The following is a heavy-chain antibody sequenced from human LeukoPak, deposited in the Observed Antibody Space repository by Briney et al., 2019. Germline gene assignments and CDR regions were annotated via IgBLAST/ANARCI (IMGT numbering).Heavy chain of an antibody. J-gene: IGHJ5*02. D-gene: IGHD2-2*01. Sequence: SETLSLTCTVSGGPISTSSYYWGWIRQPPGKGLEWIGSIYYSGSTYYNPSLKSRVTISVDTSRKQFSLKLSSVTAADTAVYYCARGYCSSTTCSPGDNWFDPWGQGTLVTVSS. V-gene: IGHV4-39*01. CDR1: GGPISTSSYY. CDR2: IYYSGST. CDR3: ARGYCSSTTCSPGDNWFDP.